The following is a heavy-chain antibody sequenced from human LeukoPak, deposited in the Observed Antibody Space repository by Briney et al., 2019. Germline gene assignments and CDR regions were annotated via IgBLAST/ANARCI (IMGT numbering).Heavy chain of an antibody. V-gene: IGHV3-74*01. J-gene: IGHJ4*02. CDR3: GRDPFGSGSF. D-gene: IGHD3-10*01. Sequence: GGSLRLSCAASGFTFSNYWMHCVREAPGRGVVWGSHIKTDGSSTIYADAVKGRFTISRDNAKNTVYLQMNSLRAEDTAVYYWGRDPFGSGSFWGQGDLVTVSS. CDR1: GFTFSNYW. CDR2: IKTDGSST.